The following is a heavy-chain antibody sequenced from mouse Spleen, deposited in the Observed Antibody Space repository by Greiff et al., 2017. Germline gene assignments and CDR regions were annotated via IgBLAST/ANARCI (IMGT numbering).Heavy chain of an antibody. CDR1: GYTFTDYV. V-gene: IGHV1-77*01. Sequence: VKVVESGPELVKPGASVKMSCKASGYTFTDYVISWVKQRTGQGLEWIGEIYPGSGSTYYNEKFKGKATLTADKSSNTAYMQLSSLTSEDSAVYFCARGGLLRAMDYWGQGTSVTVSS. J-gene: IGHJ4*01. D-gene: IGHD1-1*01. CDR3: ARGGLLRAMDY. CDR2: IYPGSGST.